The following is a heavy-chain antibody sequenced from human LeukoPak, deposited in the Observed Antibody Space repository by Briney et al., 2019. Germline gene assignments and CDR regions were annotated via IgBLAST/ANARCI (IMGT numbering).Heavy chain of an antibody. CDR2: IYYSGST. J-gene: IGHJ4*02. D-gene: IGHD2-2*02. V-gene: IGHV4-59*01. CDR3: ARVGDCSSTSCYMAYFDY. CDR1: GGSISSYY. Sequence: SETLSLTCTVSGGSISSYYWSWIRQPPGKGLGWIGYIYYSGSTNYNPSLKSWVTISVDTSKNQFSLKLSSVTAADTAVYYCARVGDCSSTSCYMAYFDYWGQGTLVTVSS.